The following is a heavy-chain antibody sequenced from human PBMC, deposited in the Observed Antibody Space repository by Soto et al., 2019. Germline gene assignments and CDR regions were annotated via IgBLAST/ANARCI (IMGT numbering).Heavy chain of an antibody. V-gene: IGHV3-23*01. Sequence: GGSLRLSYAASGFTFSSYAMSWVRQAPGKGLEWVSAISGSGGSTYYADSVKGRFTISRDNSKNTLYLQMNSLRAEDTAVYYCAKDLSLHYDILTGPFDYWGQGTLVTVSS. CDR3: AKDLSLHYDILTGPFDY. D-gene: IGHD3-9*01. CDR2: ISGSGGST. J-gene: IGHJ4*02. CDR1: GFTFSSYA.